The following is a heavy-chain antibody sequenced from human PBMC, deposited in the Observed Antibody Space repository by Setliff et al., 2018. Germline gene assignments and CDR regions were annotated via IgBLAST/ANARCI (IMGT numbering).Heavy chain of an antibody. V-gene: IGHV5-51*01. D-gene: IGHD6-25*01. Sequence: PGESLKLSCQGSGFRFTSHWIGWVRQMPGKGLEWMGLIWPGDSDTKYSPSFQGRVTISADKSINTAYLEWSSLQASDTAMYYCARRADGYNDFFDSWGQGTLVTVSS. CDR1: GFRFTSHW. CDR3: ARRADGYNDFFDS. J-gene: IGHJ4*02. CDR2: IWPGDSDT.